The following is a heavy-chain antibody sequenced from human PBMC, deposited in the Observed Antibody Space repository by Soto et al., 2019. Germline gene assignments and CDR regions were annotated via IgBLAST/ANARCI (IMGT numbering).Heavy chain of an antibody. V-gene: IGHV4-34*01. CDR1: GGSFSGYY. J-gene: IGHJ6*02. CDR3: ARAPEMDIVVVPAASAL. CDR2: INHSGST. Sequence: ASETLSLTCAVYGGSFSGYYWSWIRQPPGKGLEWIGEINHSGSTNYNPSLKSRVTIAVDTSKNQFSLKLSSVTAADTAVYYCARAPEMDIVVVPAASALWGQGTTVTV. D-gene: IGHD2-2*03.